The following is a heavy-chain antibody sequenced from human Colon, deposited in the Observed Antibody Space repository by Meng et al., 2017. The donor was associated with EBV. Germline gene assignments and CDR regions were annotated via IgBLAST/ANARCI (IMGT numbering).Heavy chain of an antibody. CDR3: ARGRIGGGGFDY. J-gene: IGHJ4*02. V-gene: IGHV3-72*01. CDR2: TRKKTKSYTT. CDR1: GFTFSDPY. Sequence: GLGRPGASRGLSWASFGFTFSDPYKDWVPQDPGKGLGWVGRTRKKTKSYTTEYAASVKGRFTISRDDSKNSLYLQMNSLKTEDTVVYYCARGRIGGGGFDYWGQGTLVTVSS. D-gene: IGHD3-16*01.